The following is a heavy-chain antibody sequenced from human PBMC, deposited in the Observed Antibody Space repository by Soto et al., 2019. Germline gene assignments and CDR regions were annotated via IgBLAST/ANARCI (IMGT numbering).Heavy chain of an antibody. CDR1: GGPISSSSYY. D-gene: IGHD4-17*01. J-gene: IGHJ5*02. CDR3: ARARPGGQDDYGDYPTRSGWFDP. Sequence: SETLSLTCAVSGGPISSSSYYWAWIRQPPGKGLEWIGSIDYSGSTYYSPSLKSRVTISIDTSKNQFSLKLSSVTAADTAVYYCARARPGGQDDYGDYPTRSGWFDPWGQGTLVTVSS. CDR2: IDYSGST. V-gene: IGHV4-39*01.